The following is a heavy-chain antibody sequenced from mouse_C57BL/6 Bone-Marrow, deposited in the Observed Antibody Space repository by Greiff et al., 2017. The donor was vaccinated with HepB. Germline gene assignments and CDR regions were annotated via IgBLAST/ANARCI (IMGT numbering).Heavy chain of an antibody. CDR2: IYPGNSDT. J-gene: IGHJ1*03. D-gene: IGHD1-1*01. CDR3: TRSRYYYGSKYFDV. CDR1: GYTFTSYW. V-gene: IGHV1-5*01. Sequence: VQLQQSGTVLARPGASVKMSCKTSGYTFTSYWMHWVKQSPAQGLEWIGAIYPGNSDTSYNQKFKGKAKLTAVTSASTAYMELSSLTNEDSAVYYCTRSRYYYGSKYFDVWGTGTTVTVSS.